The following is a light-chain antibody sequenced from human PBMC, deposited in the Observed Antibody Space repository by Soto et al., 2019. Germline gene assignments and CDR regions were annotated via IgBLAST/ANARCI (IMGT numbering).Light chain of an antibody. J-gene: IGLJ3*02. CDR1: SSDVGAYKY. V-gene: IGLV2-8*01. CDR2: EDT. CDR3: TSDVGNDRWV. Sequence: QSALTQPPSASGSPGQSVTISCTGTSSDVGAYKYVSWYQQYPGKAPKLMIYEDTTRPSGVPDRCSGSKSGNTASLTVSGLEDEDEYDYYCTSDVGNDRWVFGGGTQLTVL.